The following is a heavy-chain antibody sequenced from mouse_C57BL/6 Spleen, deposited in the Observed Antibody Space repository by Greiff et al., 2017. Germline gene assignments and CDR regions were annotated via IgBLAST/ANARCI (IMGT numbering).Heavy chain of an antibody. CDR2: INYDGSST. CDR3: ARQSNSYWYFDV. Sequence: EVMLVESEGGLVQPGSSMKLSCTASGFTFSDYYMAWVRQVPEKGLEWVANINYDGSSTYYLDTLKSRFIISRDNAKNILYLQMSSLKSEDTATYYCARQSNSYWYFDVWGTVTTVTVSS. J-gene: IGHJ1*03. V-gene: IGHV5-16*01. CDR1: GFTFSDYY. D-gene: IGHD2-5*01.